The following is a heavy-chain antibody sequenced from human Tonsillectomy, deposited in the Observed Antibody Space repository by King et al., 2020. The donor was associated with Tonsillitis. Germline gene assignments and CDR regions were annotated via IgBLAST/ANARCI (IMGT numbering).Heavy chain of an antibody. Sequence: VQLVESGGGLVQPGRSLRLSCTASGFTFGDYAMSWVRQAPGKGLEWVGFIRSKAYGGTTEYAASVKGRFTISRDDSKSIAYLQMNSLKTEDTAVYYCTRDLNYYDSSGYFDYWGQGTLVTVSS. J-gene: IGHJ4*02. CDR1: GFTFGDYA. D-gene: IGHD3-22*01. CDR3: TRDLNYYDSSGYFDY. CDR2: IRSKAYGGTT. V-gene: IGHV3-49*04.